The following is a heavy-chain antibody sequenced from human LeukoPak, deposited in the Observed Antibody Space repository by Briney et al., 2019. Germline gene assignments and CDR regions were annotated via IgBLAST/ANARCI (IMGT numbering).Heavy chain of an antibody. D-gene: IGHD2-2*01. CDR1: GYTFTGYY. V-gene: IGHV1-2*02. Sequence: GASVKVSCKASGYTFTGYYMHWVRQAPGQGLEWMGWINPNSGGTNYAQKFQGRVTMTRDTSISTAYMELSRLRSDDTAVYYCARVDCRSTSCYLDYWGQGTLVTVSS. J-gene: IGHJ4*02. CDR2: INPNSGGT. CDR3: ARVDCRSTSCYLDY.